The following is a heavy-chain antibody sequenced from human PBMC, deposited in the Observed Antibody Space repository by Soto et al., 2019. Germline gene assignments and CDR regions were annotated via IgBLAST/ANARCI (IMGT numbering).Heavy chain of an antibody. CDR2: VYYSGTT. D-gene: IGHD4-17*01. V-gene: IGHV4-61*01. CDR1: GGSVSDKTYY. CDR3: ARTTAVPNSLRSRYFFDY. Sequence: SETLSLTCSVSGGSVSDKTYYWSWIRQPPGKRLEWIGYVYYSGTTTYNPSLKSRVTISVDLSKNQFSLRLSSVTTADTALYYCARTTAVPNSLRSRYFFDYWGQGTLVTVSS. J-gene: IGHJ4*02.